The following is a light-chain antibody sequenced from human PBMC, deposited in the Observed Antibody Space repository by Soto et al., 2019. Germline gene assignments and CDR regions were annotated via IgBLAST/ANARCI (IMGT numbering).Light chain of an antibody. J-gene: IGLJ1*01. CDR1: ISDVGGYNY. V-gene: IGLV2-11*01. CDR3: CSYAGSFAVV. Sequence: QSALTQPRSVSGSPVQSVTISCTGTISDVGGYNYVSWYQQHPGEAPRHMIYDVTKRPSGVPDRFSGSKSGNTASLTISGLQAEDEADYYCCSYAGSFAVVFGTGTKLTVL. CDR2: DVT.